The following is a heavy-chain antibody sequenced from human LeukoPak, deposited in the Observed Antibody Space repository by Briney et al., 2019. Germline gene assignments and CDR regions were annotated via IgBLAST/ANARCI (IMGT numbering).Heavy chain of an antibody. J-gene: IGHJ4*02. D-gene: IGHD6-6*01. CDR2: IYYSGST. Sequence: SETLSLTCTVSGGSISSGDYYWSWIRQLPGKGLEWIGYIYYSGSTYYDPSLKSQVTISVDTSKNQFSLKLSSVTAADTAVYYCARDAPSYYFDYWGQGTLVTVSS. CDR3: ARDAPSYYFDY. CDR1: GGSISSGDYY. V-gene: IGHV4-30-4*01.